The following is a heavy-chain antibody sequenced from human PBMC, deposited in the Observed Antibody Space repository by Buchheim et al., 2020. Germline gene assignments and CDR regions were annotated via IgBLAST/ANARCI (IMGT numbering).Heavy chain of an antibody. CDR3: TKAFYYGSGDYYSRMGYFFGMDV. Sequence: QVQVVESGGGVVQPGGSPRLSCGASGFSFRDYGMHWVRQAPGKGLEWVAVISYDGSKKYYGDSVKGRFPISRDNSKNMVFLQMNSLRVEDTAVYYCTKAFYYGSGDYYSRMGYFFGMDVWGPGTT. CDR2: ISYDGSKK. D-gene: IGHD3-10*01. J-gene: IGHJ6*02. CDR1: GFSFRDYG. V-gene: IGHV3-30*18.